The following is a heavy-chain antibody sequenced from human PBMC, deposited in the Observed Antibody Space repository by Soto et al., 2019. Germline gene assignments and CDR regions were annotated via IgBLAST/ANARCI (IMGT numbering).Heavy chain of an antibody. CDR1: GGSISSYY. Sequence: PSETLSLTCTVSGGSISSYYWSWIRQPPGTGLEWIGYVYYSGSTNYNTSLKSRVTISVDTSKNQFSLKLSSVTAADTAVYYCARGLDDAFDIWGQGTMVT. CDR3: ARGLDDAFDI. J-gene: IGHJ3*02. V-gene: IGHV4-59*01. CDR2: VYYSGST. D-gene: IGHD3-3*01.